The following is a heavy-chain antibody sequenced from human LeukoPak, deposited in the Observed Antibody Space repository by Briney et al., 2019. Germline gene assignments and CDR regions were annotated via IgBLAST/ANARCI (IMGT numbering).Heavy chain of an antibody. J-gene: IGHJ4*02. Sequence: GGSLRLSCAASGFTFSTYAMSWVRQAPGKGLEWVSVISCGGGTTYYADSVKGRFTISRDNSKNTLYLQMSSLRAEDTAVYYCAKSSYDILAGCYYFDNWGQRALVTVSS. CDR1: GFTFSTYA. CDR3: AKSSYDILAGCYYFDN. CDR2: ISCGGGTT. V-gene: IGHV3-23*01. D-gene: IGHD3-9*01.